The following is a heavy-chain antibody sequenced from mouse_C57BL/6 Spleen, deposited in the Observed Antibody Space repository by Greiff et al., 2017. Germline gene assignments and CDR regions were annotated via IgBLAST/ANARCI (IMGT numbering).Heavy chain of an antibody. J-gene: IGHJ4*01. D-gene: IGHD1-1*01. Sequence: QVQLQQPGAELVKPGASVKMSCKASGYTFTSYWITWVKQRPGQGLEWIGDIYPGSGSTNYNEKFKSKATLTLDKSSSTAYMQLSSLTSEDSAVDFSASSYYGSSFYAMDYWGQGTSVTVSS. CDR1: GYTFTSYW. CDR3: ASSYYGSSFYAMDY. V-gene: IGHV1-55*01. CDR2: IYPGSGST.